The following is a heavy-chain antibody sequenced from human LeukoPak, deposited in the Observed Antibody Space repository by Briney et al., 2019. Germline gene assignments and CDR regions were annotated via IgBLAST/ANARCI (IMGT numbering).Heavy chain of an antibody. CDR2: INSDGSST. J-gene: IGHJ6*02. V-gene: IGHV3-74*01. D-gene: IGHD6-25*01. Sequence: PGGSLRLSCAASGFTFSSYWMHWVRQAPGKGLVWVSRINSDGSSTSYADSVKGRFTISRDNAKNTLYLQMNSLRAEDTAVYYCASLADEHYYYGMDVWGQGTTVTVSS. CDR3: ASLADEHYYYGMDV. CDR1: GFTFSSYW.